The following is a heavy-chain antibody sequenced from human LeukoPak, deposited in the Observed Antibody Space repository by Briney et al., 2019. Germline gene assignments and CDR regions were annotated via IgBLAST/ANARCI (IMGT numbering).Heavy chain of an antibody. CDR2: ISAYNGNT. CDR3: ARDRAAGPTLFDY. V-gene: IGHV1-18*01. J-gene: IGHJ4*02. D-gene: IGHD6-13*01. CDR1: GYTFTSYG. Sequence: ASVKLSCKASGYTFTSYGISCVPRAPGQGLEWMGWISAYNGNTNYAQKLQGRVTMTTDTSTSTAYMELRSLRSDDTAVYYCARDRAAGPTLFDYWGQGTLVTVSS.